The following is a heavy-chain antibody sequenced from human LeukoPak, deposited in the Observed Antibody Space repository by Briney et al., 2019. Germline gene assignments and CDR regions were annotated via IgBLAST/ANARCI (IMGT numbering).Heavy chain of an antibody. J-gene: IGHJ4*02. D-gene: IGHD1-26*01. CDR2: IIPIFGTA. Sequence: SVKVSCKASGGTFSSYAISWVRQAPGQGLGWMGGIIPIFGTANYAQKFQGRVTITADESTSTAYMELSSLRSEDTAVYYCARLDSGSYRFDYWGQGTLVTVSS. CDR1: GGTFSSYA. V-gene: IGHV1-69*13. CDR3: ARLDSGSYRFDY.